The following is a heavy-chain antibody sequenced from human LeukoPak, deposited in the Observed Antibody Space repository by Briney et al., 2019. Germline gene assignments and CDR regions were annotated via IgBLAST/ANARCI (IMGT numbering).Heavy chain of an antibody. CDR1: GFTFGSYW. CDR3: ARGLGEFFLDF. D-gene: IGHD3-16*01. V-gene: IGHV3-7*05. Sequence: GGSLRLSCAASGFTFGSYWMSWVRQAPGKRLEWVATIKEDGSDKYYVDSVKGRFTISRDNVKNSVCLQMNSLRAEDTAVYYCARGLGEFFLDFWGQGTLVTVSS. J-gene: IGHJ4*02. CDR2: IKEDGSDK.